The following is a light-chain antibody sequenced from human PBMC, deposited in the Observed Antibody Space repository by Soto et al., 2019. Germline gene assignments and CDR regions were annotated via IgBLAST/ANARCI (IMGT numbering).Light chain of an antibody. J-gene: IGKJ3*01. V-gene: IGKV1-8*01. CDR1: QGIRSY. Sequence: AIRMTQSPSSLSASTGDRVTITCRASQGIRSYLAWYQQKPGKAPKLLIYAASTLQSGVPSRFSGSGSGTDFTRTISCLQSEDFATYYCQQYYSYPFTFGPGTKVDIK. CDR2: AAS. CDR3: QQYYSYPFT.